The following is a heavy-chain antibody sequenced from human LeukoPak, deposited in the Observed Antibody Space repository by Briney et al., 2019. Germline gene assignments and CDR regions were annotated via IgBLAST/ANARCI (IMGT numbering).Heavy chain of an antibody. D-gene: IGHD1-26*01. CDR2: MNPNSGNT. J-gene: IGHJ6*03. Sequence: GASVKVSCKASGYTFTSYDINWVRQATGQGLEWMGWMNPNSGNTGYAQKFQGRVTMTRNTSISTAYMELSSLRAEDTAVYYCARASDSGSYYPYNYYYMDIWGKGTTVTISS. V-gene: IGHV1-8*01. CDR3: ARASDSGSYYPYNYYYMDI. CDR1: GYTFTSYD.